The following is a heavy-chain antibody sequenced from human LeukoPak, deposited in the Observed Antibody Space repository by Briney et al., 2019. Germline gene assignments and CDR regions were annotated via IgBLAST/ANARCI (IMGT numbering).Heavy chain of an antibody. V-gene: IGHV1-2*02. CDR3: ARDLGLFCVYY. CDR2: INPNNGDT. Sequence: ASVKVSCKASGYTFTGYYIHWVRQAPGQGLEWMGWINPNNGDTAYAQKFQGRVTMTRDTAISTGYMELSRLRSDDTAVYSCARDLGLFCVYYWGQGTLVTVSS. D-gene: IGHD3-22*01. CDR1: GYTFTGYY. J-gene: IGHJ4*02.